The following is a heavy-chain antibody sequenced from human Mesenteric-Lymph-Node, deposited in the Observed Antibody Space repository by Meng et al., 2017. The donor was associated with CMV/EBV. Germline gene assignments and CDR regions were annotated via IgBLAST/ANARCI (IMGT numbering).Heavy chain of an antibody. J-gene: IGHJ4*02. CDR3: ARGSSYDILTGYFDY. CDR1: GGSFSGYY. Sequence: QVQLHQGGAGLLKPSETRSVTCAVHGGSFSGYYWNWIRQSPEKGLEWIGEINHSGSTTYNPSFTSRIIISVDTSTNQISLNMSSVTAADTAVYYCARGSSYDILTGYFDYWGQGALVTVSS. CDR2: INHSGST. D-gene: IGHD3-9*01. V-gene: IGHV4-34*01.